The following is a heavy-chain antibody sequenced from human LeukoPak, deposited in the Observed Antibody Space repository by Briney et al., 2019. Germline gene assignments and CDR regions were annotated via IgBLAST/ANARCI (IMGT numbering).Heavy chain of an antibody. Sequence: PGGSLRLSCAASGFTVSSNYMSWVRQAPGKGLEWVAVISYDGRNKHYADSVKGRFTISRDNSQNTLYLQMNSLRPDDTAVYYCAKDPMVRGVINGMDVWGQGTTVIVSS. J-gene: IGHJ6*02. CDR2: ISYDGRNK. D-gene: IGHD3-10*01. V-gene: IGHV3-30*18. CDR3: AKDPMVRGVINGMDV. CDR1: GFTVSSNY.